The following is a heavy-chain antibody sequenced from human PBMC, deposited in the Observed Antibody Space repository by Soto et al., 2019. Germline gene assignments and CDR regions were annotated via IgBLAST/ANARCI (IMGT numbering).Heavy chain of an antibody. D-gene: IGHD6-19*01. CDR2: IDPSGGAT. Sequence: QVQLVQSGAEVKKPGASVVVSCRASGYTFTSHYMHCVRQAPGQGLDWMGMIDPSGGATTYAQKCQGRGTITRDTSTATVYMELSSLRPEDTAVYSCSRGLGKWLFDYWGPGTQVTVSS. V-gene: IGHV1-46*03. J-gene: IGHJ4*02. CDR3: SRGLGKWLFDY. CDR1: GYTFTSHY.